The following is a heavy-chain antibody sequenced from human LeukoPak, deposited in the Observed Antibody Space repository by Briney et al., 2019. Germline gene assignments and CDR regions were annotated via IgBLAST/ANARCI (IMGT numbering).Heavy chain of an antibody. CDR3: ARDTFQPGLIDS. CDR1: GFTFSLYA. D-gene: IGHD2-2*01. Sequence: PGGSLRLSCAASGFTFSLYAMNWVRQAPGKGLEWVSYINDDSSDVHYAGSVRGRFTISRDDARKTLYQQLSSLRVEDTAVYYCARDTFQPGLIDSWGQGTLVTVSS. V-gene: IGHV3-21*05. CDR2: INDDSSDV. J-gene: IGHJ4*02.